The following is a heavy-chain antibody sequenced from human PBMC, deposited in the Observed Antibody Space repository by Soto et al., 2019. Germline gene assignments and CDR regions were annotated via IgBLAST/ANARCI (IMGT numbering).Heavy chain of an antibody. Sequence: SVKVSCKASGGTFSTYAISWVRQAPGQGLEWMGGIIPIFDTANYAQKFQGRVTITADESTSTAYMELSSLRSEDTAVYYCARHDCISSSCYYYYYYGMDVWGQGTTVTVSS. CDR2: IIPIFDTA. J-gene: IGHJ6*02. D-gene: IGHD2-2*01. CDR3: ARHDCISSSCYYYYYYGMDV. V-gene: IGHV1-69*13. CDR1: GGTFSTYA.